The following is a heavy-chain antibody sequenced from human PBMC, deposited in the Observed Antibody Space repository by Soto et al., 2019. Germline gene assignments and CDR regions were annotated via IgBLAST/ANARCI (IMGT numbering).Heavy chain of an antibody. CDR3: ATDPRGAYYYDSSGYYHFDY. D-gene: IGHD3-22*01. J-gene: IGHJ4*02. V-gene: IGHV1-24*01. Sequence: ASVKVSCKVSGYTLTELSMHWVRQAPGKGLEWMGGFDPEDGETIYAQKFQGRVTMTEDTSTDTAYMELSSLRSEDTAVYYCATDPRGAYYYDSSGYYHFDYWGQGTLVTVSS. CDR2: FDPEDGET. CDR1: GYTLTELS.